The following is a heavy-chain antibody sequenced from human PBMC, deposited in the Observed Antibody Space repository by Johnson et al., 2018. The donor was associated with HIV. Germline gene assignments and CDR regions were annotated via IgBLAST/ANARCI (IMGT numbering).Heavy chain of an antibody. V-gene: IGHV3-30*18. J-gene: IGHJ3*02. D-gene: IGHD2-21*01. Sequence: QVQLVESGGALVQPGGSLRLSCAASGFTFSSNYMSWVRQAPGKGLEWVADISYDESYKYYADSVKGRFTISRDNSRNTLYLQMNTQRTEDTALYYGAKVGGSVVAIGNDAFDIWGQGTMVTVSS. CDR2: ISYDESYK. CDR3: AKVGGSVVAIGNDAFDI. CDR1: GFTFSSNY.